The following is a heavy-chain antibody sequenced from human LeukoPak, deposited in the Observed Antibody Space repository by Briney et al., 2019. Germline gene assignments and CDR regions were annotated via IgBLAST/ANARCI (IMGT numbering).Heavy chain of an antibody. V-gene: IGHV3-7*01. CDR1: GFTFSDYW. D-gene: IGHD4-17*01. J-gene: IGHJ4*02. CDR3: ADPGVGY. CDR2: IKQNGSEE. Sequence: PGGSLRLSCVGSGFTFSDYWMTWVRQAPGKGLEWVANIKQNGSEESYVDSVKGRFTISRDNAKNSLYLQMNSLRVEDTAVYYCADPGVGYWGQGTLVTVSS.